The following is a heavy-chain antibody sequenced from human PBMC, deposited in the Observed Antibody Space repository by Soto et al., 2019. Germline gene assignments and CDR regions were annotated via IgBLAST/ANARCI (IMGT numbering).Heavy chain of an antibody. D-gene: IGHD3-16*01. V-gene: IGHV4-59*01. CDR3: ARSATSYDLDY. CDR2: IYYSGTT. CDR1: GVSISGYY. Sequence: PSETLSLTCIVSGVSISGYYWSWIRQPPGKGLQWIGYIYYSGTTNYNPSLKRRVSMSIDTSRNQFSLKLTSATAADTAVYYCARSATSYDLDYWGQGTQVTVSS. J-gene: IGHJ4*02.